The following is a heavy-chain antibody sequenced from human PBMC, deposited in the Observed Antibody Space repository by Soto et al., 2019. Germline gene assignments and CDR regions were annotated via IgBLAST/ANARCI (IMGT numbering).Heavy chain of an antibody. CDR3: AREEADFRGTNWFDH. CDR2: IFYTGST. Sequence: QVQLQESGPGLVKPSQTLSLTCTVSGGSISGGAYYWSWIRKHPGKGLEWIGYIFYTGSTFYNPSLKSRVAISVDTSKNQFSLKLNSVTAADTAVYYCAREEADFRGTNWFDHWGQGTLGTVSS. V-gene: IGHV4-31*03. CDR1: GGSISGGAYY. J-gene: IGHJ5*02. D-gene: IGHD3-3*01.